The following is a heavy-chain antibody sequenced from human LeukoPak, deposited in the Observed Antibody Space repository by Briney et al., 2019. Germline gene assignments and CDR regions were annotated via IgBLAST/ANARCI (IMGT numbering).Heavy chain of an antibody. V-gene: IGHV1-69*04. D-gene: IGHD3-22*01. J-gene: IGHJ3*02. CDR3: ARVALSGYYYEPDAFDI. Sequence: ASVKVSCKASGGTFSSYVISWVRQAPGQGLEWMGRIIPILGIANYAQKFQGRVTITADKSTSTAYMELSSLRSEDTAVYYCARVALSGYYYEPDAFDIWGQGTMVTVSS. CDR2: IIPILGIA. CDR1: GGTFSSYV.